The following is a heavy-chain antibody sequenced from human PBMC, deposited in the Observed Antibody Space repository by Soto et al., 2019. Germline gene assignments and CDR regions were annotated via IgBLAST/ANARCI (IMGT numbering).Heavy chain of an antibody. V-gene: IGHV4-59*01. Sequence: SETLSLTCIVSGDSISPYYWTWIRQPPGKGLEWIGYIYYSGSTNYNPSLKSRVTISVDTSKNQFSLKLSSVTAADTAVYYCARRWGGTFDYWGQGTLVTVSS. CDR3: ARRWGGTFDY. CDR2: IYYSGST. J-gene: IGHJ4*02. CDR1: GDSISPYY. D-gene: IGHD2-21*01.